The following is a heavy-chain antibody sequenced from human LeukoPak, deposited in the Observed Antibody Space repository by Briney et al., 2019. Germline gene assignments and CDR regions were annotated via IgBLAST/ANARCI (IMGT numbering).Heavy chain of an antibody. D-gene: IGHD3-3*01. Sequence: GASVKVSCKASGYTFTGYYMHWVRQAPGQGLEWMGWINPNSGGTNYAQKFQGRVTMTRDTSISTAYMELSRLRSDDTAVYYCARDEGKSSAIFGVVIHYYFDYWGQGTLVTVSS. CDR3: ARDEGKSSAIFGVVIHYYFDY. CDR1: GYTFTGYY. J-gene: IGHJ4*02. CDR2: INPNSGGT. V-gene: IGHV1-2*02.